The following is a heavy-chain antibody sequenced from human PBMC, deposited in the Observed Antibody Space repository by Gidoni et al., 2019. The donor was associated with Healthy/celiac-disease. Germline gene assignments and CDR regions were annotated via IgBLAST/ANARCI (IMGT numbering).Heavy chain of an antibody. D-gene: IGHD5-18*01. CDR2: INPSGGST. CDR3: ASDEDGYSHDY. J-gene: IGHJ4*02. V-gene: IGHV1-46*01. CDR1: GSTFTSYY. Sequence: QVQLVQSGAEVKKPGASVKVSCKASGSTFTSYYLHWVRPAPGQGLEWMGIINPSGGSTSYAQKFQGRVTMTRDTSTSTVYMELSSLRSEDTAVYYCASDEDGYSHDYWGQGTLVTVSS.